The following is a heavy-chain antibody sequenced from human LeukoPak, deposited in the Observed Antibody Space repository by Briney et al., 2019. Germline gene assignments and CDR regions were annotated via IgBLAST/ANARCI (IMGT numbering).Heavy chain of an antibody. V-gene: IGHV3-23*01. CDR3: AKGLGYCGRPACYEDY. D-gene: IGHD2-15*01. CDR1: GFTVSTYA. Sequence: PGGSLRLSCAASGFTVSTYAMNWVRRAPGKGLEWVSVVTDNGVTTYYADSVKGRFTISRDNSKNTLYLQMNSLRVEDTAVYYCAKGLGYCGRPACYEDYWGQGTLVTVSS. J-gene: IGHJ4*02. CDR2: VTDNGVTT.